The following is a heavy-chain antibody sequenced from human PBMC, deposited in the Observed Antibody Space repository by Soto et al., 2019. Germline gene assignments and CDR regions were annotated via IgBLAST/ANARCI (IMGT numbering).Heavy chain of an antibody. CDR2: IYYSGST. J-gene: IGHJ4*02. CDR3: ARSHDYSNQFYFGY. Sequence: SETLSLTCTVSGGSISSYYWSWIRQPPGKGLDWIGYIYYSGSTNYNPSLKSRVTISVDTSKNQFSLRLSSVTAADTAVYYCARSHDYSNQFYFGYWGQGTLVTVS. V-gene: IGHV4-59*01. D-gene: IGHD4-4*01. CDR1: GGSISSYY.